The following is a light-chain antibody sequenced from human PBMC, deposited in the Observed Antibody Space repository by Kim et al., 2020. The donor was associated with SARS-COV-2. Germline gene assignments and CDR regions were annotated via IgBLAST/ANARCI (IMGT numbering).Light chain of an antibody. J-gene: IGLJ2*01. CDR2: EDD. CDR1: SGSIDDNY. CDR3: QSYNRSIVV. Sequence: GKTVTIPGTSSSGSIDDNYVQWYQQRPGDVPTTVIYEDDQRPSGVPDRFSGSIDSSSNSASLTISGLQTDDEADYYCQSYNRSIVVFGGGTQLTVL. V-gene: IGLV6-57*02.